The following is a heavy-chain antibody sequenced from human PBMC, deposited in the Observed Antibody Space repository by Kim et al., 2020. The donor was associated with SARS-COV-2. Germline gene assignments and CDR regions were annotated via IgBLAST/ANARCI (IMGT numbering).Heavy chain of an antibody. D-gene: IGHD6-13*01. J-gene: IGHJ4*02. CDR3: ARDVISSSWKGGFDY. Sequence: SETLSLTCTVSGGSISSGGYYWSWIRQHPGKGLEWIGYFYYSGSTYYNPSLKSRVTISVDTSKNQFSLKLSSVTAADTAVYYCARDVISSSWKGGFDYWGQGTLVTVSS. CDR1: GGSISSGGYY. CDR2: FYYSGST. V-gene: IGHV4-31*03.